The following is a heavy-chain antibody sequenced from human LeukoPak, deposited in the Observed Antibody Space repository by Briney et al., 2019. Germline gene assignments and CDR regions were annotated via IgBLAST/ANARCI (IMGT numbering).Heavy chain of an antibody. J-gene: IGHJ5*02. CDR2: IYTSGST. Sequence: PSETLSLTCTVSGGSISSGSYYWSWIRQPAGKGLEWIGRIYTSGSTNYNPSLKSRVTISVDTSKNQFSLKLSSVTAADTAVYYCARDLRNFVAARGGWFDPWGQGTLVTVSS. CDR3: ARDLRNFVAARGGWFDP. D-gene: IGHD6-6*01. V-gene: IGHV4-61*02. CDR1: GGSISSGSYY.